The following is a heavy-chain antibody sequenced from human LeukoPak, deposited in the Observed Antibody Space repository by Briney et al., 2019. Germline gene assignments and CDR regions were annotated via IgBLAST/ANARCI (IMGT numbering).Heavy chain of an antibody. D-gene: IGHD3-22*01. CDR3: ARGRRKYYYDSSGCIDP. CDR2: INHSGST. J-gene: IGHJ5*02. CDR1: GGSFSGYY. V-gene: IGHV4-34*01. Sequence: SETLSLTCAVYGGSFSGYYWSWIRQPPGKGLEWIGEINHSGSTNYSPSLKSRVTISVDTSKNQFSLKLSSVTAADTAVYYCARGRRKYYYDSSGCIDPWGQGTLVTVSS.